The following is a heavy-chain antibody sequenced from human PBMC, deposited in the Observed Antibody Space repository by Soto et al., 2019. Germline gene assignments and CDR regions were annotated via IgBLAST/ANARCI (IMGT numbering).Heavy chain of an antibody. J-gene: IGHJ5*02. D-gene: IGHD3-16*01. Sequence: PSETLSLTCNVSGGSISNCYRTWVRQSPEKGLEWIGYMYYNGNINYNPSLKSRVTISIDTSKNQFSLTLKSVTAADTAVYYCASGGNWFDPWGQGVLVTVSS. CDR3: ASGGNWFDP. CDR1: GGSISNCY. V-gene: IGHV4-59*01. CDR2: MYYNGNI.